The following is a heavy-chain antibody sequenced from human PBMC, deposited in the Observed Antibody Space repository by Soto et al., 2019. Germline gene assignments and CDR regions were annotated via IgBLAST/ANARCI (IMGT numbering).Heavy chain of an antibody. D-gene: IGHD2-15*01. CDR3: ARGYCSGGSCYSPRYNWFDP. Sequence: QVQLVQSGAEVKKTGSSVKVSCKASGDTSSTYSINWVRQAPGQGLEWVGRIIPILALTYYAQRFQGRVTITADKSTSKVYMELSSLRSEDTAVYYCARGYCSGGSCYSPRYNWFDPWGQGTLVTVSS. J-gene: IGHJ5*02. V-gene: IGHV1-69*02. CDR1: GDTSSTYS. CDR2: IIPILALT.